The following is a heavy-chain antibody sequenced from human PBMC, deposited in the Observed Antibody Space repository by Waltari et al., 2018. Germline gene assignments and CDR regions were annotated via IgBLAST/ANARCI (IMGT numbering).Heavy chain of an antibody. Sequence: QVQLVESGGGVVQPGGSLRLSCSASGFSFSTYNMHWVRQAPGKGLEWVAFIRYDGSKIYYVDSVKGRFTISRDQSKNTLYLQMNSLRPEDTAVYYCAKDSAPIIFYYYYMDVWGKGTTVIVSS. V-gene: IGHV3-30*02. CDR1: GFSFSTYN. CDR3: AKDSAPIIFYYYYMDV. D-gene: IGHD1-20*01. J-gene: IGHJ6*03. CDR2: IRYDGSKI.